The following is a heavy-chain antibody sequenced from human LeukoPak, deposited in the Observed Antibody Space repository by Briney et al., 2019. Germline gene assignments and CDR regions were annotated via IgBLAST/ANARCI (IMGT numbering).Heavy chain of an antibody. D-gene: IGHD6-13*01. J-gene: IGHJ4*02. CDR3: GTLFSSTWYDDY. Sequence: PGRSLRLSCAASGFTFSSYEMNWVRQAPGKGLEWLSYISSSGSTIYYADSVKGRFTISRDNAKSSLYLQMNSLRAEDTAVYYCGTLFSSTWYDDYWGQGTLVTVSS. CDR1: GFTFSSYE. V-gene: IGHV3-48*03. CDR2: ISSSGSTI.